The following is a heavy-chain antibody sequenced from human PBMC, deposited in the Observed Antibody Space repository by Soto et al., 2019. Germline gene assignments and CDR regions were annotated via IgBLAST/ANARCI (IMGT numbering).Heavy chain of an antibody. J-gene: IGHJ4*02. CDR2: IYYSGST. Sequence: SETLSLTCTVSGGSISSYYWSWIRQPPGKGLEWIGYIYYSGSTNYNPSLKSRVTISVDTSKNQFSLKLSSVTAADTAVYYCARLNYYDSCFDYWGQGTLVTVSS. V-gene: IGHV4-59*01. D-gene: IGHD3-22*01. CDR1: GGSISSYY. CDR3: ARLNYYDSCFDY.